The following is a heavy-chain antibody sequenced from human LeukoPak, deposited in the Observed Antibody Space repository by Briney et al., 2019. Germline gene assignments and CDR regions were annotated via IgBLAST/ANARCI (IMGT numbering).Heavy chain of an antibody. CDR3: ARVSLLSSSWYGVAFDI. CDR1: GGTFTSYD. Sequence: GASVKVSCKASGGTFTSYDINWVRQATGQGLEWMGWINPNSGNTGYAQKFQGRVTITRNTSISTAYMELSSLRSEDTAVYYCARVSLLSSSWYGVAFDIWGQGTMVTVSS. V-gene: IGHV1-8*03. D-gene: IGHD6-13*01. CDR2: INPNSGNT. J-gene: IGHJ3*02.